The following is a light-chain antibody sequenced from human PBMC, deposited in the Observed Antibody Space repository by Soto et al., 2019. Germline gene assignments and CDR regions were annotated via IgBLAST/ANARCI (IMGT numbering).Light chain of an antibody. V-gene: IGKV1-9*01. CDR3: QQLHGYPIT. Sequence: ILLTQSPSSLSASVGDRVTITCRASQGIYTSLAWYQQKPGKAPKLLIYAPSNFQSGVPSRFSVSGSGTHFTLTISSLQPEDFAAYDCQQLHGYPITFGQGTRLEL. CDR2: APS. J-gene: IGKJ5*01. CDR1: QGIYTS.